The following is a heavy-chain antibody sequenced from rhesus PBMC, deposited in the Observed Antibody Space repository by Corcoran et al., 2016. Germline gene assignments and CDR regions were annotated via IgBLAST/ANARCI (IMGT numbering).Heavy chain of an antibody. CDR1: GGSIRGYY. Sequence: QVQLQESGPGLVKPSETLSLTCAVSGGSIRGYYWSWNRPPPGKGLDWIGRIYGSGGSTDYNPSLKSRVTISTDTSKNQFSLKLSSVTAADTAVYYCARHGRYNRFDVWGPGVLVTVSS. J-gene: IGHJ5-1*01. D-gene: IGHD1-44*02. CDR3: ARHGRYNRFDV. CDR2: IYGSGGST. V-gene: IGHV4-160*01.